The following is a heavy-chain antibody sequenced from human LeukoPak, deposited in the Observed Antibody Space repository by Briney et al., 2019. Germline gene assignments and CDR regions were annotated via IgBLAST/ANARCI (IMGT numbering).Heavy chain of an antibody. V-gene: IGHV4-34*01. CDR3: ARRSMVRGARPYNWFDP. Sequence: SETLSLTCAVYGGSFSGYYWSWIRQPPGKGLEWIGEINHSGSTNYNPSLKSRVTISVDTSKNQFSLKLSSVTAADTAVYYCARRSMVRGARPYNWFDPWGQGTLVTVSS. D-gene: IGHD3-10*01. J-gene: IGHJ5*02. CDR2: INHSGST. CDR1: GGSFSGYY.